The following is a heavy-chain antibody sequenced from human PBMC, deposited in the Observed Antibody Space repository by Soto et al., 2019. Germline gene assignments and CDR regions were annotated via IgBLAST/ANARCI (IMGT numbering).Heavy chain of an antibody. CDR2: VNTGGSST. CDR3: ARGGVDYYYYGMDV. D-gene: IGHD3-16*01. V-gene: IGHV3-23*01. J-gene: IGHJ6*02. CDR1: GFTFSSYA. Sequence: GGSLRLSCAASGFTFSSYAMSWVRLAPGKGLEWVSTVNTGGSSTFYADSVKGRFTISRDNSKNTLYLQMNSLRAEDTAVYYCARGGVDYYYYGMDVWGQGTTVTVSS.